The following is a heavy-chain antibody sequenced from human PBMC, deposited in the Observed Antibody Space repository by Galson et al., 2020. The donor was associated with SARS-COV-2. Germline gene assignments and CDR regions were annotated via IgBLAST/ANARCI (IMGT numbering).Heavy chain of an antibody. V-gene: IGHV3-21*01. D-gene: IGHD3-16*02. J-gene: IGHJ6*02. CDR2: ISSSSSYI. CDR3: GLYGDYYYYGMDV. Sequence: TGGSLRLSCAASGFTFSSYSMNWVRQAPGTGLEWVSSISSSSSYIYYADSVKGRFTISRDNAKNSLYLQMNSLRAEDTAVYYCGLYGDYYYYGMDVWGQGTTVTVSS. CDR1: GFTFSSYS.